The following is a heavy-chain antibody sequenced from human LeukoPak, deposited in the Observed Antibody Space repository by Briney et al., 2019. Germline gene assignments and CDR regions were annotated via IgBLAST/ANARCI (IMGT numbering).Heavy chain of an antibody. CDR2: IYSGGST. J-gene: IGHJ4*02. Sequence: GGSLRLSCAASAFTVSSDFMTWVRQAPGKGLECVSVIYSGGSTYYTDSVKGRFTMSRDNSKHTLYLQMNNLRAEDTAVYYCARMTWGFDYWGQGTLVTVSS. V-gene: IGHV3-53*01. CDR1: AFTVSSDF. D-gene: IGHD3-16*01. CDR3: ARMTWGFDY.